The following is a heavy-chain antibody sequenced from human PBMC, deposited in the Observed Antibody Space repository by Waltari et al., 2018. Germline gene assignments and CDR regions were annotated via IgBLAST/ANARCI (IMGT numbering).Heavy chain of an antibody. CDR1: GYTFTDYY. J-gene: IGHJ6*03. D-gene: IGHD2-2*01. V-gene: IGHV1-69-2*01. Sequence: EVQLVQSGAEVKKPGATVKISCKVSGYTFTDYYMHWVQQAPGKGLEWMGLVDPEDGETIYAEKFQGRVTITADTSTDTAYMELSSLRSEDTAVYYCATFGVSPKYCSSTSCYNYYYMDVWGKGTTVTISS. CDR3: ATFGVSPKYCSSTSCYNYYYMDV. CDR2: VDPEDGET.